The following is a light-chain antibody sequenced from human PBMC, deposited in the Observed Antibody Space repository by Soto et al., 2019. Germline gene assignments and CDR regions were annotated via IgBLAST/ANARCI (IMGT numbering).Light chain of an antibody. V-gene: IGKV3D-15*01. CDR1: QSVRGN. J-gene: IGKJ4*01. CDR3: QQYNDWPRT. Sequence: ETVMAQSPATLSVSPGEGATLSCRASQSVRGNLAWYQQKPGQAPRLLIYDASTRASGIPTRFSGAGSGAEFTLTISSLQSEDSAVYFCQQYNDWPRTFGGGTRVEIK. CDR2: DAS.